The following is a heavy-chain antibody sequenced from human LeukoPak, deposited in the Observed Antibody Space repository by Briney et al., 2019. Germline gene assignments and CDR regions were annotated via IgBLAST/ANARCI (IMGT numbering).Heavy chain of an antibody. D-gene: IGHD3-10*01. CDR1: GVSLTNYH. Sequence: SETLSLTCTVSGVSLTNYHWNWIRQPPGKGLEWIGYIYYSGNTNYNPSLNSRVTISVDTSKNQFSLKLSSVTAADTAVYYCARGLRRGYYGSGGYDYWGQGTLVTVSS. CDR2: IYYSGNT. J-gene: IGHJ4*02. CDR3: ARGLRRGYYGSGGYDY. V-gene: IGHV4-59*12.